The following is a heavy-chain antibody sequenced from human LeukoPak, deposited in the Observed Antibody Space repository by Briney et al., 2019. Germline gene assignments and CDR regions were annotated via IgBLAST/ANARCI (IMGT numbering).Heavy chain of an antibody. D-gene: IGHD3-10*01. Sequence: GGSLRLSCAASGFTFSSYSMNWVRQAPGKGLEWVSSISSSSSYIYYADSVKGRFTISRDNAKNSLYLQMNSLRAEDTAVYYCASSIWFGELAFDYWGQGTLVTVSS. V-gene: IGHV3-21*01. J-gene: IGHJ4*02. CDR3: ASSIWFGELAFDY. CDR1: GFTFSSYS. CDR2: ISSSSSYI.